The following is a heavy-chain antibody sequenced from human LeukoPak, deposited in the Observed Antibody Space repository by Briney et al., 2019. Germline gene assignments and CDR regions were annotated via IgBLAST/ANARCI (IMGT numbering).Heavy chain of an antibody. CDR3: AKDMANYYDSSGYYIGAFDI. CDR2: ISWNSGSI. J-gene: IGHJ3*02. D-gene: IGHD3-22*01. V-gene: IGHV3-9*03. CDR1: GFTFDDYA. Sequence: GGSLRLSCAASGFTFDDYAMPWVRQAPGKGLEWVSGISWNSGSIGYADSVKGRFTISRDNAKNSLYLQMNSLRAEDMALYYCAKDMANYYDSSGYYIGAFDIWGQGTMVTVSS.